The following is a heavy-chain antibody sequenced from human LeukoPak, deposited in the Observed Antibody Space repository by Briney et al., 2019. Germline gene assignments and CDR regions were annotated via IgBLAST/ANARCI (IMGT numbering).Heavy chain of an antibody. CDR3: AREDYYGSGRKSGSNPDAFDI. CDR1: GGSITNYY. D-gene: IGHD3-10*01. CDR2: IHYSGST. Sequence: SETLSLTCTVSGGSITNYYWTWIRQPPGKGLEWIGYIHYSGSTNYNPSLKSRVTISVDTSKNQFSLKLSSATAADTAVYYCAREDYYGSGRKSGSNPDAFDIWGQGTMVTVSS. V-gene: IGHV4-59*12. J-gene: IGHJ3*02.